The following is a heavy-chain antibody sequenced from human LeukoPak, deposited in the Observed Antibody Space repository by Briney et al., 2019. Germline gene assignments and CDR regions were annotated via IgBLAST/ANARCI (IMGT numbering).Heavy chain of an antibody. V-gene: IGHV3-7*04. J-gene: IGHJ3*02. Sequence: GRSLRLSCAASGFTFSSYDMHWVRQAPGKGLEWVANIKQDGSEKYYVDSVKGRFTISRDNAQNSLYLQMNSLRAEDTAVYYCARVRGGYCSGGNCYSAFDIWGQGTMVTVSS. CDR1: GFTFSSYD. D-gene: IGHD2-15*01. CDR3: ARVRGGYCSGGNCYSAFDI. CDR2: IKQDGSEK.